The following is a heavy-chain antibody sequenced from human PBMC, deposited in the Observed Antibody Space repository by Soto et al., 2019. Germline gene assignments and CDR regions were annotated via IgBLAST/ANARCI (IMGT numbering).Heavy chain of an antibody. Sequence: GGSLRLSCAASGFTVSSNYMSWVRQAPGKGLEWVSVIYSCGSTYYADSVKGRFTISRDNSKNTLYLQMNSLRAEDTAVYYCARAPTRVAGILGGYYYYYGMDVWGQGTTVSVSS. CDR1: GFTVSSNY. CDR2: IYSCGST. J-gene: IGHJ6*02. V-gene: IGHV3-66*03. D-gene: IGHD6-19*01. CDR3: ARAPTRVAGILGGYYYYYGMDV.